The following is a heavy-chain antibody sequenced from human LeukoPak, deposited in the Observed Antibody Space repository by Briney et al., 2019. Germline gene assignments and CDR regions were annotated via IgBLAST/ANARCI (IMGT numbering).Heavy chain of an antibody. CDR2: IYHSGST. J-gene: IGHJ4*02. CDR3: ARDRQPGFDY. Sequence: PSETLSLTCTVSGGSISSSSYYWGWIRQPPGKGLEWIGSIYHSGSTYYNPSLKSRVTISVDTSKNQFSLKLSSVTAADTAVYYCARDRQPGFDYWGQGTLVTVSS. D-gene: IGHD6-6*01. CDR1: GGSISSSSYY. V-gene: IGHV4-39*07.